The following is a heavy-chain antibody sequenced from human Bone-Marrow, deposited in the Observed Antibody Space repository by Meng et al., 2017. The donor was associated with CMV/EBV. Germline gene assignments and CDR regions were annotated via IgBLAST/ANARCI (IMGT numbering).Heavy chain of an antibody. CDR3: ARDPGEGSYGMDV. Sequence: GESLKISCAASGFTFSSYWMHWVRQAPGRGLEWVSCIGCGGGRIFYADSVKGRFTISRNNAKNSVYLQMNSLRAEDTAVYYCARDPGEGSYGMDVWGRGTAVTVSS. CDR1: GFTFSSYW. D-gene: IGHD1-14*01. CDR2: IGCGGGRI. V-gene: IGHV3-48*04. J-gene: IGHJ6*02.